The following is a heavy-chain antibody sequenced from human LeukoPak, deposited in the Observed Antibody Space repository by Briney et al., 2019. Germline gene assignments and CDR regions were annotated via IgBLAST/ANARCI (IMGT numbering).Heavy chain of an antibody. Sequence: GGSLRLSCAASGFTFSTYGMSWVRQAPGKGLEWVSAISGNGGTTYYADSVKGRFTISRDNSKNTLYLQMNSLRAEDTAVYYCAKGLDIVVPYYAMDVWGQGTTVTVSS. D-gene: IGHD2-2*01. J-gene: IGHJ6*02. CDR1: GFTFSTYG. V-gene: IGHV3-23*01. CDR3: AKGLDIVVPYYAMDV. CDR2: ISGNGGTT.